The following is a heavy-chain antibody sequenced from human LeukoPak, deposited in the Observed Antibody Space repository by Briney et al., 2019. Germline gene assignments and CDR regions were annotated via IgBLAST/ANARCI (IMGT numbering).Heavy chain of an antibody. V-gene: IGHV3-30*18. Sequence: GGSLRLSCAASGFTFSSYGMHWVRQAPGKGLEWVAVISYDGSNKYYADSVKGRFTISRDNSKNTLYLQMNSLRAEDTAVYYCAKGPRGYSYGYRGYFDYWGQGTLVTVSS. D-gene: IGHD5-18*01. J-gene: IGHJ4*02. CDR2: ISYDGSNK. CDR3: AKGPRGYSYGYRGYFDY. CDR1: GFTFSSYG.